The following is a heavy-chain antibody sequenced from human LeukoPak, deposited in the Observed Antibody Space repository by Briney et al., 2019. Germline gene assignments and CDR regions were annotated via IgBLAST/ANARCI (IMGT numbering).Heavy chain of an antibody. Sequence: GESLKISCKGSGYSFTSYWISWVRQMPGKGLEWMGRIDPSDSYTNYSPSFQGHDTISADKSISTAYLQWSSLKASDTAMYYCVRVVPAAIFMDVWGKGTTVTVSS. CDR2: IDPSDSYT. CDR3: VRVVPAAIFMDV. V-gene: IGHV5-10-1*01. J-gene: IGHJ6*04. D-gene: IGHD2-2*01. CDR1: GYSFTSYW.